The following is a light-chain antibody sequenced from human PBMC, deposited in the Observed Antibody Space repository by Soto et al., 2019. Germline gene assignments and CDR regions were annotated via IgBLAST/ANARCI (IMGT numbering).Light chain of an antibody. J-gene: IGLJ2*01. CDR1: SRDVGRYDY. Sequence: QSALTQPASVSGSPGQSITISCSGTSRDVGRYDYVSWYQQHPGKAPRLIIYEVSNRPSGISNRFSGSKSGNTASLTISGLQAEDEADYYCSSHRSDITVVFGGGTKLTVL. V-gene: IGLV2-14*01. CDR2: EVS. CDR3: SSHRSDITVV.